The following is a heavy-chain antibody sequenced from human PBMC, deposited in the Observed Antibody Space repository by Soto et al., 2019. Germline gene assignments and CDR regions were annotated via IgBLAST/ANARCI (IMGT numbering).Heavy chain of an antibody. CDR1: GYTFTSYG. Sequence: ASVKVSCKASGYTFTSYGISWVRQAPGQGLEWMGWISAYNGDTNYAQKLQGRVTMTTDTSTSTAYMELRSLRSDDTAVYYCAIDFPAEGTIFGVVITANWFDSWGQGTLVTVSS. CDR3: AIDFPAEGTIFGVVITANWFDS. D-gene: IGHD3-3*01. CDR2: ISAYNGDT. J-gene: IGHJ5*01. V-gene: IGHV1-18*01.